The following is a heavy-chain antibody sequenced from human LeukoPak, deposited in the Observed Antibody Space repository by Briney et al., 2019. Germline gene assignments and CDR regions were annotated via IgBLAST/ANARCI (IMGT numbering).Heavy chain of an antibody. CDR3: TTADRRDSSGYHPHF. D-gene: IGHD3-22*01. CDR2: ISSKDAGGAI. Sequence: GGTLRLSCAASGFTVNNAYMNWVRQAPGMGREWGARISSKDAGGAIDYAARVKGRFTISRDDSKDALYLQMNSLKVEDTALYYCTTADRRDSSGYHPHFWGQGTLVTVSS. CDR1: GFTVNNAY. J-gene: IGHJ4*02. V-gene: IGHV3-15*07.